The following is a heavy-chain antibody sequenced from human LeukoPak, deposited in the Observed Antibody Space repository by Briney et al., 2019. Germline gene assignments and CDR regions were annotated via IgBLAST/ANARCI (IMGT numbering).Heavy chain of an antibody. Sequence: GGSLRLSCAASGFTFSSYAMSWVRQAPGKGLEWVSAISGSGGSTYYADSVKGRFTISRDNSKNTLYLQMNSLRAEDTAVYYCAKGDCSSTSCYGYYYYGMDVWGQGATVTVSS. CDR1: GFTFSSYA. J-gene: IGHJ6*02. CDR2: ISGSGGST. D-gene: IGHD2-2*01. CDR3: AKGDCSSTSCYGYYYYGMDV. V-gene: IGHV3-23*01.